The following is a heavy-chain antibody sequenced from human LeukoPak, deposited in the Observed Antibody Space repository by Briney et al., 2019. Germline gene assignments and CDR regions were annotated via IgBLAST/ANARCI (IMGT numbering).Heavy chain of an antibody. Sequence: GGSLRLSCAASGFTFGTYSMNWVRQAPGKGLEWVSSISSSSSFIYYADSVKGRFTISRDNAKNSLYLQMNSLRVEDTAVYYCARDYYGSETPHWGQGTLVTVSS. CDR2: ISSSSSFI. V-gene: IGHV3-21*01. J-gene: IGHJ4*02. CDR3: ARDYYGSETPH. D-gene: IGHD3-10*01. CDR1: GFTFGTYS.